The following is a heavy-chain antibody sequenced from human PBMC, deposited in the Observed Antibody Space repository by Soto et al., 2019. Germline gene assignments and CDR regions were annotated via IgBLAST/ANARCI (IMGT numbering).Heavy chain of an antibody. CDR1: GYTFTSYD. Sequence: ASVKVSCKASGYTFTSYDINWVRQATGQGLEWMGWMNPNSGNTGYAQKFQGRVTMTRSTSISTAYMELSSLRSEDTAVYYCAVTTVTTWYYYGMDVWGQGTTVTVSS. CDR2: MNPNSGNT. CDR3: AVTTVTTWYYYGMDV. V-gene: IGHV1-8*01. D-gene: IGHD4-17*01. J-gene: IGHJ6*02.